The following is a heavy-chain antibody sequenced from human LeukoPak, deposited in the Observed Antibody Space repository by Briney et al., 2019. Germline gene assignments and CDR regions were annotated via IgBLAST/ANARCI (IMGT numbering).Heavy chain of an antibody. Sequence: PSETLSLTGTDSGGSISSYYWSWIRQPAGKGLEWVGRIYTSGSTNYNPSLKSRVTMSVDTSKNQFSLKLSSVTAADTAVYYCTSTSSWYPGFDYWGQGTLVTVSS. CDR3: TSTSSWYPGFDY. CDR2: IYTSGST. J-gene: IGHJ4*02. D-gene: IGHD6-13*01. CDR1: GGSISSYY. V-gene: IGHV4-4*07.